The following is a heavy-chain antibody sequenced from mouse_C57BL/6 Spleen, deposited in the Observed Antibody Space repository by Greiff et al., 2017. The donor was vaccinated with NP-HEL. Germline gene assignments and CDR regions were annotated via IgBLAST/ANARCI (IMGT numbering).Heavy chain of an antibody. CDR1: GFNIKDYY. Sequence: EVQLQQSGAELVKPGDSVKLSCTASGFNIKDYYMHWVKQRTEQGLEWIGRIDPEDGETKYAPKFQGKGTITADTYSNTAYLQLSSLTSEDTAFYYCSRFITTVVASWYFYVWGTGTTVTFAS. J-gene: IGHJ1*03. CDR3: SRFITTVVASWYFYV. V-gene: IGHV14-2*01. D-gene: IGHD1-1*01. CDR2: IDPEDGET.